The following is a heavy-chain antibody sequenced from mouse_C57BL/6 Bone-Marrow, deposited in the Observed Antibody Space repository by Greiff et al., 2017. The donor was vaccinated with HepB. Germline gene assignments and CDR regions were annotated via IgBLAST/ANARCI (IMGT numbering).Heavy chain of an antibody. CDR1: GYTFTSYG. CDR3: ARRDVVGDWFAY. J-gene: IGHJ3*01. V-gene: IGHV1-81*01. D-gene: IGHD1-1*01. Sequence: VQLQQSGAELARPGASVKLSCKASGYTFTSYGISWVKQRTGQGLEWIGEIYPRSGNTYYNEKFKGKATLTADKSSSTAYMVLRSLTSEDSAFFFGARRDVVGDWFAYWGQGTLVTVSA. CDR2: IYPRSGNT.